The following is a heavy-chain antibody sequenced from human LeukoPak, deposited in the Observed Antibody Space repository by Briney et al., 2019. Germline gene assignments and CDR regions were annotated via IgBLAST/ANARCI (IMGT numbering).Heavy chain of an antibody. J-gene: IGHJ3*02. CDR3: AKDLAIVATMADAFDI. D-gene: IGHD5-12*01. CDR1: GFTFSSYG. Sequence: GRSLRLSCAASGFTFSSYGMHWVRQAPGKGLEWVAVIWYDGSNKYYADSVKGRFTISRDTSKNTLYLQMNSLRAEDTAVYYCAKDLAIVATMADAFDIWGQGTMVTVSS. V-gene: IGHV3-33*06. CDR2: IWYDGSNK.